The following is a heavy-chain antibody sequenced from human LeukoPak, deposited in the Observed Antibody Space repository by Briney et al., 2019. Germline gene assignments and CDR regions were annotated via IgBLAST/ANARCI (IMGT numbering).Heavy chain of an antibody. Sequence: PGGSLRLSCAASGFTFSSYAMSWVRQAPGKGLEWVSAISGSGGSTYYADSVKGRFTISRDNSKNTLYLQMNSLRAEDTAVYYCAKSRAAYDSSCRTFDYWGQGTLVTVSS. CDR2: ISGSGGST. V-gene: IGHV3-23*01. D-gene: IGHD3-22*01. CDR1: GFTFSSYA. CDR3: AKSRAAYDSSCRTFDY. J-gene: IGHJ4*02.